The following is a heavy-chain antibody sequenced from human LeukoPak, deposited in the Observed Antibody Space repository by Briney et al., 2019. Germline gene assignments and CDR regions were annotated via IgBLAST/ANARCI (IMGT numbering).Heavy chain of an antibody. CDR1: GFTFSSYS. D-gene: IGHD3-22*01. Sequence: GGSLRLSCAASGFTFSSYSMNWVRLAPGKGLEWVSYISSSSKTIYYADSVKGRFTISGDNAKNSLYLRMNSLRDEDSAVYYCAREWFYDSSGYYVYWGQGTLVTVSS. V-gene: IGHV3-48*02. CDR3: AREWFYDSSGYYVY. J-gene: IGHJ4*02. CDR2: ISSSSKTI.